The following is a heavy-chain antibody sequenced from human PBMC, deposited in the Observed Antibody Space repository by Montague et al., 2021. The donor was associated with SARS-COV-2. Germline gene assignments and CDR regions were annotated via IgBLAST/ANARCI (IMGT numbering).Heavy chain of an antibody. CDR1: GFTFSSYE. J-gene: IGHJ2*01. V-gene: IGHV3-48*03. D-gene: IGHD3-22*01. Sequence: SLRLSCAASGFTFSSYEMNLVRQAPGKGLEWVSYISSSGSTIYYSNSXKGRFTISRDNAKNSLYLQMNSLRAEDTAVYYCARDRSYYDSSDFDLWGRGTLVTVSS. CDR3: ARDRSYYDSSDFDL. CDR2: ISSSGSTI.